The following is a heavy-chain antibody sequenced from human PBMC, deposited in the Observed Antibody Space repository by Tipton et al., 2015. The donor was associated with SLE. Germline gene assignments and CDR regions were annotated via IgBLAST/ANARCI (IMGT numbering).Heavy chain of an antibody. CDR1: GGSINSDDFC. CDR3: ARGSGSYYWYYYYMDV. V-gene: IGHV4-31*03. CDR2: IYYSGST. J-gene: IGHJ6*03. D-gene: IGHD1-26*01. Sequence: TLSLACSISGGSINSDDFCWSWLRQYPGKGLEWIGNIYYSGSTYYNPSLESRLTISVETSENHFSQNQFSLKLKSVTAADTAVYYCARGSGSYYWYYYYMDVWGQGTMVTVSS.